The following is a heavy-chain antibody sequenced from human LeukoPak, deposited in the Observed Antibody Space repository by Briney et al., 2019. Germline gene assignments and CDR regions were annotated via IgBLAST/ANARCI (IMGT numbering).Heavy chain of an antibody. CDR1: GFTFSSYW. Sequence: PGASLRLSCAASGFTFSSYWMSWVRQAPGKGLEWVANIKQDGSEKYYVDSVKGRFTISRDNAKNSLYLQMNSLRAEDTAVYYCARDRDNIVAYGGLDYWGQGTLVTVSS. J-gene: IGHJ4*02. CDR2: IKQDGSEK. V-gene: IGHV3-7*03. CDR3: ARDRDNIVAYGGLDY. D-gene: IGHD5-12*01.